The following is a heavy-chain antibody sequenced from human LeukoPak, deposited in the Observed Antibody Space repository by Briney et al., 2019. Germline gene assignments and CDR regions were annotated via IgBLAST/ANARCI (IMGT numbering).Heavy chain of an antibody. V-gene: IGHV1-2*06. D-gene: IGHD6-6*01. CDR1: GYTFTDYY. CDR2: INPNSGGT. CDR3: ARELYSSSAINWFDP. Sequence: ASMKVSCKASGYTFTDYYMHWVRQAPGQGLEWMGRINPNSGGTNYAQKFQDRVTMTRDTSITTAYMELSRLRSDDTAMYYCARELYSSSAINWFDPWGQGTLVTVSS. J-gene: IGHJ5*02.